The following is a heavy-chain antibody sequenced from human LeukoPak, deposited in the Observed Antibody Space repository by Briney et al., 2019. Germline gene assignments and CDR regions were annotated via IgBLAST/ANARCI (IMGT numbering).Heavy chain of an antibody. V-gene: IGHV4-38-2*01. J-gene: IGHJ6*03. D-gene: IGHD2-15*01. CDR1: GYSISSGYY. Sequence: KTSETLSLTCAVSGYSISSGYYWGWVRQPSGKGLEWIGSVYQTGSTYYNPSVKSRGTISVDTSKNQFSLKLRSVTAADTAVYYCARVYCSGGSCDSASYYASYYYYYYIDVWGIGTTVTVSS. CDR3: ARVYCSGGSCDSASYYASYYYYYYIDV. CDR2: VYQTGST.